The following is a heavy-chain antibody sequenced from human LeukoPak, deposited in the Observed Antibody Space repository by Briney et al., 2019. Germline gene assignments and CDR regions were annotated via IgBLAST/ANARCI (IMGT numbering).Heavy chain of an antibody. CDR1: GYTFTSYA. CDR2: INAGNGNT. V-gene: IGHV1-3*01. CDR3: AMRKPYDSSGPFDY. J-gene: IGHJ4*02. Sequence: ASVKVSCKASGYTFTSYAMHWVRQAPGQRLEWMGWINAGNGNTKYSQKFQSRVTITRDTSASTAYMELSSLRSDDTAMYYCAMRKPYDSSGPFDYWGQGTLVTVSS. D-gene: IGHD3-22*01.